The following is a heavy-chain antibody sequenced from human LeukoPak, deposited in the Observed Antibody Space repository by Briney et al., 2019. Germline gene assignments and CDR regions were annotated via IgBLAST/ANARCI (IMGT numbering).Heavy chain of an antibody. J-gene: IGHJ4*02. D-gene: IGHD6-13*01. V-gene: IGHV3-30*18. CDR1: GFTFSSYG. CDR3: AKDSMGSWYSSQLGYFDY. Sequence: GRSLRLSCAASGFTFSSYGMHWVRQAPGKGLEWVAVIWYGGSNKYYADSVKGRFTISRDNSKNTLYPQMNSLRAEDTAVYYCAKDSMGSWYSSQLGYFDYWGQGTLVTVSS. CDR2: IWYGGSNK.